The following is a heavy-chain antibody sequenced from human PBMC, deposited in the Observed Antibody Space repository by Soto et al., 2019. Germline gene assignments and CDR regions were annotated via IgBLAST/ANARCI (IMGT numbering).Heavy chain of an antibody. V-gene: IGHV3-66*01. CDR3: AREIDGPMAH. D-gene: IGHD2-21*01. Sequence: GGSLRLSCAPSGFTVSSNYMSGVRQAPGRGLEWVSVIYSGGSTYYADSVRGRCTISRDNSKNTLYLQMNSPRAEDTAVYYWAREIDGPMAHWGQGTLVTVSS. CDR2: IYSGGST. CDR1: GFTVSSNY. J-gene: IGHJ1*01.